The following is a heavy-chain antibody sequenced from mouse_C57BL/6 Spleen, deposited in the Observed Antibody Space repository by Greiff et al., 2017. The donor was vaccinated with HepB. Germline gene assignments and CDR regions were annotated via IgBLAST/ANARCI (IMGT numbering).Heavy chain of an antibody. CDR3: APYDGYYWYFDV. CDR1: GYTFTSYW. CDR2: IDPSDSYT. D-gene: IGHD2-3*01. Sequence: VQLQQPGAELVRPGTSVKLSCKASGYTFTSYWMHWVKQRPGQGLEWIGVIDPSDSYTNYNQKFKGKATLTVDTSSSTAYMQLSSLTSEDSAVYYCAPYDGYYWYFDVWGTGTTVTVSS. J-gene: IGHJ1*03. V-gene: IGHV1-59*01.